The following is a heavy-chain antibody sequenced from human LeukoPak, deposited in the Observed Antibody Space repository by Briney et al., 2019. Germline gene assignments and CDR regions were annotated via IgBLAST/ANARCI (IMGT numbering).Heavy chain of an antibody. CDR2: IIPIFGTA. CDR3: ARGRDGYNFKGDY. D-gene: IGHD5-24*01. V-gene: IGHV1-69*05. Sequence: SVKVSCKASGGTFSSYAISWVRQAPGQGLEWMGRIIPIFGTANYAQKLQGRVTMTTDTSTSTAYMELRSLRSDDTAVYYCARGRDGYNFKGDYWGQGTLVTVSS. CDR1: GGTFSSYA. J-gene: IGHJ4*02.